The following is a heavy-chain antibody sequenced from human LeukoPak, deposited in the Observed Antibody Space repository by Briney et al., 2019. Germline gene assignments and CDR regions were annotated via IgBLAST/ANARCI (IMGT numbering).Heavy chain of an antibody. V-gene: IGHV3-30-3*01. Sequence: GGSLRLSCAASGFTFSSYAMHWVRQAPGKGLEWAAVISYDGSNKYYADSVKGRFTISRDNSKNTLYLQMNSLRAEDTAVYYCARVARGAAEDYWGQGTLVTVSS. CDR1: GFTFSSYA. CDR2: ISYDGSNK. CDR3: ARVARGAAEDY. D-gene: IGHD6-13*01. J-gene: IGHJ4*02.